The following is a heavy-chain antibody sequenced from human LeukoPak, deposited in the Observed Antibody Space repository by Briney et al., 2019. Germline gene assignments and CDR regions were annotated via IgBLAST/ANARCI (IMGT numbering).Heavy chain of an antibody. CDR1: GGSLSSYF. Sequence: SETLSLTCTVSGGSLSSYFWSWMRQPPGKGLEWIGYISTRGSTYNPSLKSRVTMSVDTSKNHFSLNLTSVTAADTAVYYCARRQIYFDYWGQGALVTVSS. J-gene: IGHJ4*02. CDR2: ISTRGST. CDR3: ARRQIYFDY. V-gene: IGHV4-4*09.